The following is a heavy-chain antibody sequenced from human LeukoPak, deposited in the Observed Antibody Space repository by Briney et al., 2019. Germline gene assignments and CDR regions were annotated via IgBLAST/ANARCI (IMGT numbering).Heavy chain of an antibody. CDR3: AREVADMVFDY. D-gene: IGHD3-10*01. Sequence: SVKVSCKASGGTFSSYAISWVRQAPGQGLEWMGRIIPILGIANYAQKFQGRVTITADKSTSTAYMELSSLRSEDTAVYYCAREVADMVFDYWGQGTLVTVSS. CDR1: GGTFSSYA. CDR2: IIPILGIA. J-gene: IGHJ4*02. V-gene: IGHV1-69*04.